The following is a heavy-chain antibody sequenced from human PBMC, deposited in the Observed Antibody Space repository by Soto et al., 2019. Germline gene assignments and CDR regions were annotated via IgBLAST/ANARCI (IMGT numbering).Heavy chain of an antibody. CDR1: GGSFSGYY. CDR3: ARGALIASGSYYFDY. D-gene: IGHD1-26*01. CDR2: INHSGST. Sequence: SETLSLTCAVYGGSFSGYYWSWIRQPPGKGLEWIGEINHSGSTNYNPSLKSRVTISVDTSKNQFSLKLSSVTAADTAVYYCARGALIASGSYYFDYWGQGTLVTVSS. J-gene: IGHJ4*02. V-gene: IGHV4-34*01.